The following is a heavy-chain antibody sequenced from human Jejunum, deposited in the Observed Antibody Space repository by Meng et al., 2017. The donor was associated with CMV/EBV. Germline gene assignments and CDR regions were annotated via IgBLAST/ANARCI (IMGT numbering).Heavy chain of an antibody. Sequence: SGFTFDKYWMTWVRQAPGKGLEWVANIKEDGSEGNYVDSVKGRFTVSRDNAKKSLSLEMNSLRVEDTAIYFCARWGGEGSTSGFDFWGQGALVTVSS. CDR2: IKEDGSEG. J-gene: IGHJ4*02. D-gene: IGHD1-26*01. CDR3: ARWGGEGSTSGFDF. V-gene: IGHV3-7*03. CDR1: GFTFDKYW.